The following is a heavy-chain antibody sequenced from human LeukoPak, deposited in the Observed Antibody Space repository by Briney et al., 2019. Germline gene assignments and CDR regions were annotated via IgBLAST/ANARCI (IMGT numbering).Heavy chain of an antibody. V-gene: IGHV3-74*01. Sequence: PGGSLRLSCAASGFTFSTYVMHWVRQAPGKGLMWVSRISHDGTDTSYADSVKGRFTISRDNAKNSLYLQMNSLSGDDTAVYYCTSASRWGQGTLVTVSS. CDR1: GFTFSTYV. CDR2: ISHDGTDT. CDR3: TSASR. J-gene: IGHJ3*01.